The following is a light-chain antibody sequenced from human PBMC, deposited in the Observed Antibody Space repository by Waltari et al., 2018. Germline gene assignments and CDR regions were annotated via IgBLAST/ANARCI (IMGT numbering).Light chain of an antibody. J-gene: IGLJ3*02. V-gene: IGLV3-21*04. CDR2: YDS. CDR1: NIGTKS. CDR3: HVWDGSTYHHV. Sequence: YVLTQPPSMSVAPGKTATITCGGNNIGTKSLQWYQQKPGQAPKLVISYDSDRPSGIPERFSGSNFGNTATLTVSGVEAGDEADYYCHVWDGSTYHHVFGGGTKLTVL.